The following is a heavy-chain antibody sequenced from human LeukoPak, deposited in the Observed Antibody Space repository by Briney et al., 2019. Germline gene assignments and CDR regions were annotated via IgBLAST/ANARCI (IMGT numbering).Heavy chain of an antibody. D-gene: IGHD3-22*01. Sequence: GGSLRLSCAASGFTFSSYGMHWVRQAPGKGLEWVAFIRYDGSNKCYADSVKGRFTISRDNSKNTLYLQMNSLRAEDTAVYYCAQLDYYDSSGYYSDYWGQGTLVTVSS. J-gene: IGHJ4*02. CDR3: AQLDYYDSSGYYSDY. CDR1: GFTFSSYG. V-gene: IGHV3-30*02. CDR2: IRYDGSNK.